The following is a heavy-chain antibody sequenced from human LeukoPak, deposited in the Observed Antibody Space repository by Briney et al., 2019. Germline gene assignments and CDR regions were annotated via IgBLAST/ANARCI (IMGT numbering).Heavy chain of an antibody. D-gene: IGHD1-20*01. CDR1: GFTFSVFG. V-gene: IGHV3-30*18. Sequence: GRSLRLSCAASGFTFSVFGMHWVRQAPGKGQEWVAVISYDGTTKYFADSVKGRFTISRDNSKNTVYLQMNSLRAEDTAVYYCAKDRVTGMAWGGKTFDYWGQGTLVTVSS. CDR2: ISYDGTTK. J-gene: IGHJ4*02. CDR3: AKDRVTGMAWGGKTFDY.